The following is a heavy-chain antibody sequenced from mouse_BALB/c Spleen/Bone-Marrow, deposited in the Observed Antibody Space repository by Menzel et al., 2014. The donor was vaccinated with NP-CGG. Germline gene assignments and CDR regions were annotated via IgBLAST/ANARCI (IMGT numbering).Heavy chain of an antibody. CDR3: AREATYYAYFDY. CDR2: INPTRGYT. J-gene: IGHJ2*01. V-gene: IGHV1-4*02. CDR1: GYTFTSNT. Sequence: GQRVESAGELARPGASVKMSCKASGYTFTSNTIQWVKQRPGQGLEWIGYINPTRGYTDYNQKFKDKTTLTADKFSSTAYMQLSSLTSEDSAVYYCAREATYYAYFDYWGQGTILTVSS. D-gene: IGHD1-1*01.